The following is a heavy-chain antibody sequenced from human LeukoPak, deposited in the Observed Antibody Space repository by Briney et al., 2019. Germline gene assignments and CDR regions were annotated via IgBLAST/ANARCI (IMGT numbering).Heavy chain of an antibody. D-gene: IGHD6-19*01. V-gene: IGHV6-1*01. CDR3: VRRGVTGNSFDY. CDR1: GDSLSSNSAA. CDR2: TYYRSKWYN. J-gene: IGHJ4*02. Sequence: SQTLSLTCAISGDSLSSNSAAWNWLRQSPSRGLEWLGRTYYRSKWYNDYAVSVKSRITINPDTSKNQFSLQLNSVTPEDTAVYYCVRRGVTGNSFDYWGQGTLVTVSS.